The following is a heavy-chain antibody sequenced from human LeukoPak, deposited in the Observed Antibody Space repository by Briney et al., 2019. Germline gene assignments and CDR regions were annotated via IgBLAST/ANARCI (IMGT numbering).Heavy chain of an antibody. CDR2: IYTSGST. CDR1: GGSISSGSYY. V-gene: IGHV4-61*02. CDR3: ARNDAPYYDFWSGYYTAIDI. J-gene: IGHJ3*02. Sequence: SSQTLSLTCTVSGGSISSGSYYWSWIRQPAGKGLEWIGRIYTSGSTNYNPSLKSRVTISVDTSKNQFSLKLSSVTAADTAVYYCARNDAPYYDFWSGYYTAIDIWGQGTMVTVSS. D-gene: IGHD3-3*01.